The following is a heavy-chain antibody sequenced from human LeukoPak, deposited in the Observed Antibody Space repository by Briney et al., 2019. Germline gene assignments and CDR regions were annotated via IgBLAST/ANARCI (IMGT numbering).Heavy chain of an antibody. CDR2: IYHSGST. Sequence: PSESLSLTFAVDGASFSGYYWGSVRQPPGKGLGRSGSIYHSGSTYYNPTLKSRVTISVDTSKNQFSLKLSSVTAADTAVYYCARDWGYDYGDYWGQGTLVTVSS. J-gene: IGHJ4*02. CDR1: GASFSGYY. V-gene: IGHV4-38-2*02. D-gene: IGHD2-15*01. CDR3: ARDWGYDYGDY.